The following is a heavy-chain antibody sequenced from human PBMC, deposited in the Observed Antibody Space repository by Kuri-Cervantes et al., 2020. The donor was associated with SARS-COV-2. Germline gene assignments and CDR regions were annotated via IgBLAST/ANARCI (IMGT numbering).Heavy chain of an antibody. V-gene: IGHV6-1*01. Sequence: LRLSCAISGDCVSSKISAWNWIRQSPSRGLEWLGRTYYRSKSYDDYAVSVKSRIFTNPDTSRNQFSLHLNSVTPEDTAVYYCARGTNWPPGGWFDPWGQGTLVTVSS. D-gene: IGHD7-27*01. J-gene: IGHJ5*02. CDR2: TYYRSKSYD. CDR1: GDCVSSKISA. CDR3: ARGTNWPPGGWFDP.